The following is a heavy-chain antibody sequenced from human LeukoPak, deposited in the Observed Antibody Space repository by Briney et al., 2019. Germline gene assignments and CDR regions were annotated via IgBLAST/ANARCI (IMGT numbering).Heavy chain of an antibody. CDR3: TKGTIWLPFDY. V-gene: IGHV3-23*01. D-gene: IGHD5-18*01. CDR1: GFTFSNYA. Sequence: GGSLRLSCAASGFTFSNYAMSWARQAPGKGLEWVPAISGSGGSTYYADSVKGRFTISRDNSKNTLYLQMNSLRAEDTAVYYCTKGTIWLPFDYWGQGTLVTVSS. J-gene: IGHJ4*02. CDR2: ISGSGGST.